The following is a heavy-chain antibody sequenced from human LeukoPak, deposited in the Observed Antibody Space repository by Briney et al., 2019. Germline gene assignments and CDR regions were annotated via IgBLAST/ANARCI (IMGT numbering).Heavy chain of an antibody. CDR1: GGTFSSYA. Sequence: ASVKVSCKASGGTFSSYAISWVRQAPGQGLEWMGWISAYNGNTNYAQKLQGRVAMTTDTSTSTAYMELRSLRSDDTAVYYCAGAKRGPMDVWGKGTTVTVSS. V-gene: IGHV1-18*01. CDR2: ISAYNGNT. CDR3: AGAKRGPMDV. J-gene: IGHJ6*03.